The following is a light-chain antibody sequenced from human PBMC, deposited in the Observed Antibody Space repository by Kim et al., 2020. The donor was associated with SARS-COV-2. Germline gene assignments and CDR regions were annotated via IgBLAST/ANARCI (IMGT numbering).Light chain of an antibody. V-gene: IGLV1-44*01. CDR2: AID. CDR3: AAWDATLNGWV. CDR1: SANMGSST. Sequence: GQSGTISGSGSSANMGSSTLSWYRQLPGTAPKLLIYAIDQRPSGVPDRFSGSKSGTSASLASNGLQSEDEAYYDCAAWDATLNGWVFGGGTQLTVL. J-gene: IGLJ3*02.